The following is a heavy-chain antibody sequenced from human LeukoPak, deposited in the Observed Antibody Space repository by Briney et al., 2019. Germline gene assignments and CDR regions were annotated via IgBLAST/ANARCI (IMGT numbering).Heavy chain of an antibody. Sequence: PGGSLRLSCAASGFTLSSYSMNWARQAPGKGLEWVSYISSSRSYIYYADSVKGRFTISRDNAKNSLYLQMNSLRAEDTAVYYCARDLYTGASDIWGQGTMVTVSS. J-gene: IGHJ3*02. CDR3: ARDLYTGASDI. D-gene: IGHD3-16*01. CDR2: ISSSRSYI. CDR1: GFTLSSYS. V-gene: IGHV3-21*01.